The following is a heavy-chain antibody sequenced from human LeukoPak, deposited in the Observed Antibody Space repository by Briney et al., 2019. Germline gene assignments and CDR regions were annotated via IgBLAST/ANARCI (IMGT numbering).Heavy chain of an antibody. V-gene: IGHV1-2*02. J-gene: IGHJ4*02. CDR3: ARHRRGLRLIDY. CDR1: GYTFTGYY. Sequence: ASVKVSCKASGYTFTGYYMHWVRQAPGQGLEWMGWINPNSGGTNYAQKFQGRVTVTGDTSISTAFMELSRLRSDDTAVYYCARHRRGLRLIDYWGQGTLVTVSS. CDR2: INPNSGGT. D-gene: IGHD5-12*01.